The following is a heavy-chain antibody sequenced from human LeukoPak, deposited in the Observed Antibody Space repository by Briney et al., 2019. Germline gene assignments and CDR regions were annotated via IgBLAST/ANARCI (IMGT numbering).Heavy chain of an antibody. D-gene: IGHD4-17*01. CDR2: FDPEDGET. J-gene: IGHJ5*02. Sequence: ASVKVSCKVSGYTLTESSMHWVRQAPGKGLEWMGGFDPEDGETTYVQKFQGRVTMTEDTSTDTAYMELSSLRSEDTAVYYCATLHGDYEYSFDPWGQGVLVTVSS. CDR1: GYTLTESS. V-gene: IGHV1-24*01. CDR3: ATLHGDYEYSFDP.